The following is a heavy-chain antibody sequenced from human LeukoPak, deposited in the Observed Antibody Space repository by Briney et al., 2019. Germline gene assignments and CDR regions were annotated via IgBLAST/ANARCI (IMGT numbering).Heavy chain of an antibody. CDR3: ARIDIVATTPDY. Sequence: SETLSLTCTVSGGSISSGGYYWSWIRQHPGKGLEWIGYIYYSGSTYYNPSLKSRVTISVDTPKNQFSLKLSSVTAADTAVYYCARIDIVATTPDYWGQGTLVTVSS. CDR1: GGSISSGGYY. J-gene: IGHJ4*02. V-gene: IGHV4-31*03. D-gene: IGHD5-12*01. CDR2: IYYSGST.